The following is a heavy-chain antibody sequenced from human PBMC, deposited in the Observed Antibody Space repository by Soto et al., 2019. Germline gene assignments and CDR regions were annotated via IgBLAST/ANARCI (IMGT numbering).Heavy chain of an antibody. Sequence: EVQLVESGGGLVQPGGSLRLSCAASGFIFSSHWMHWVRQAPGKGLVGVSHIGPDGSNIWEADSVQGRFTISRDNARNKLYLKINSRRDEDTAIFYCVRDNTGSFDYWGQEILVPVSS. CDR2: IGPDGSNI. J-gene: IGHJ4*02. CDR1: GFIFSSHW. V-gene: IGHV3-74*01. CDR3: VRDNTGSFDY.